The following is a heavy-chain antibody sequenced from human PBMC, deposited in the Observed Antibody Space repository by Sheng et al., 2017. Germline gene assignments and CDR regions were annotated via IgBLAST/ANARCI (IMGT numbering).Heavy chain of an antibody. V-gene: IGHV4-38-2*02. CDR2: IYHSGST. Sequence: QVQLQESGPGLVKPSETLSLTCAVSGYSISSGYYWGWIRQPPGKGLEWIGSIYHSGSTYYNPSLKSRVTISVDTSKNQFSLKLSSVTAADTAVYYCARESSCGGDCYLTLYYYYGMDVWGQGTTVTV. CDR3: ARESSCGGDCYLTLYYYYGMDV. D-gene: IGHD2-21*01. J-gene: IGHJ6*02. CDR1: GYSISSGYY.